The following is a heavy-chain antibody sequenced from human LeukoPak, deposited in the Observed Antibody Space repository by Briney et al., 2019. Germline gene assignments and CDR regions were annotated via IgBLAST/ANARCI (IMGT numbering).Heavy chain of an antibody. J-gene: IGHJ5*02. Sequence: GGSLRLSCAASGFTFSTYWMSWVRQAPGKGLEWVANIKQDGSEKYYVDSVKGRFTISRDNAKNSLYLQTNSLRAEDTAVYYCARDHCGGDWLCPDSWFDPWGQGTLVTVSS. CDR1: GFTFSTYW. D-gene: IGHD2-21*01. V-gene: IGHV3-7*01. CDR2: IKQDGSEK. CDR3: ARDHCGGDWLCPDSWFDP.